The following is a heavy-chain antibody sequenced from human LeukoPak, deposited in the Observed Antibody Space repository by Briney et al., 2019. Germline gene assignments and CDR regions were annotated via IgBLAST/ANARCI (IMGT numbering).Heavy chain of an antibody. D-gene: IGHD3-22*01. V-gene: IGHV1-2*02. CDR1: GYTFIGYY. J-gene: IGHJ4*02. Sequence: ASVKVSCKASGYTFIGYYMHWVRQAPGQGLEWMGWINPNSGGTNYAQKFQGRVTMTRDTSISTAYMELSRLRSDDTAVYYCARDRYYYDSSGFAPVDYWGREPWSPSPQ. CDR3: ARDRYYYDSSGFAPVDY. CDR2: INPNSGGT.